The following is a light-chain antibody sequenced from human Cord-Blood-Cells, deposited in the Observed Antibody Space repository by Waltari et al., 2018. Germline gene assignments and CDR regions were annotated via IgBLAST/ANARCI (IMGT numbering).Light chain of an antibody. CDR2: DVS. CDR1: SSHVGGYNY. V-gene: IGLV2-11*01. CDR3: CSYAGSYTFYV. J-gene: IGLJ1*01. Sequence: QSALTQPRSVSGSPGQSVTISCTGTSSHVGGYNYVYWYQQTPGKAPKLIIYDVSKRPSGFPDRFSGSKSGNTASLTISGLQAEDEADYYCCSYAGSYTFYVFGTGTKVTVL.